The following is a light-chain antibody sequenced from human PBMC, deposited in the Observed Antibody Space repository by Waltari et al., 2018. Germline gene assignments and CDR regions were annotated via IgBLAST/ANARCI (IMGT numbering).Light chain of an antibody. CDR2: GAS. CDR3: QQYNNWTT. V-gene: IGKV3-15*01. CDR1: QSVRSN. J-gene: IGKJ1*01. Sequence: EILMPQSPATMSVSPGERATLSCRPSQSVRSNLAWYQQKLGQAPRLLIYGASTRATGVPARFSGSGSGTDFTLTISSLQSEDFAVYYCQQYNNWTTFGQGTKVEIK.